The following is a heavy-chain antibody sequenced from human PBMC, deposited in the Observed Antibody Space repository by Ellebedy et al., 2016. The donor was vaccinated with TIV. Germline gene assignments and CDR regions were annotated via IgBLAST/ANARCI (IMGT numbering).Heavy chain of an antibody. V-gene: IGHV3-23*01. CDR3: AKSDYDFWSGYYYFDY. CDR1: GFTFSSYA. CDR2: ISGSGGST. D-gene: IGHD3-3*01. J-gene: IGHJ4*02. Sequence: GGSLRLXXAASGFTFSSYAMSWVRQAPGKGLEWVSAISGSGGSTYYADSVKGRFTISRDNSKNTLYLQMNSLRAEDTAVYYCAKSDYDFWSGYYYFDYWGQGTLVTVSS.